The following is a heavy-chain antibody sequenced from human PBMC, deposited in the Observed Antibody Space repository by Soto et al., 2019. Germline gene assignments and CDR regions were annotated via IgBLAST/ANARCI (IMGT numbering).Heavy chain of an antibody. CDR3: ARDGPHPMMSRYYGMDV. V-gene: IGHV4-4*02. CDR2: IYHSGST. CDR1: GGSISSSNW. D-gene: IGHD3-16*01. Sequence: QVQLQESGPGLVKPSGTLSLTCAVSGGSISSSNWWSWVRQPPGKGLEWIGEIYHSGSTNYNPSLKSRVTISVNKSKNQFSLKLSSVTAADTAVYYCARDGPHPMMSRYYGMDVWGQGTTVTVSS. J-gene: IGHJ6*02.